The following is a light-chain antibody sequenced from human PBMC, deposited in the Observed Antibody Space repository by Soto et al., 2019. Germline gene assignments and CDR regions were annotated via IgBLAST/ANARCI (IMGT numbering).Light chain of an antibody. V-gene: IGLV2-14*03. CDR1: SSDVGAYDY. Sequence: QSVLNQPASVSGSPGESITIFCTGTSSDVGAYDYVSWYQQHPAKDPTLMIYEVSNRPSGVSNRFSSSQSVTTATLPISGLQTEDEDDYYCSSYTRSRTRLVGTGTKVTVL. CDR2: EVS. CDR3: SSYTRSRTRL. J-gene: IGLJ1*01.